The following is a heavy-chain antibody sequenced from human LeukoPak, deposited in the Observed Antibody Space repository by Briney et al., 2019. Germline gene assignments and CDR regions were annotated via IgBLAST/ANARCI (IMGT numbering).Heavy chain of an antibody. Sequence: SETLSLTCAVYGGSFSGYYWSWIRQPPGKGLEWIGRIYTSGSTNYNPSLKSRVTMSVDTSKNQFSLKLSSVTAADTAVYYCARGGEAAAGTKNWFDPWGQGTLVTVSS. CDR2: IYTSGST. CDR3: ARGGEAAAGTKNWFDP. J-gene: IGHJ5*02. CDR1: GGSFSGYY. V-gene: IGHV4-59*10. D-gene: IGHD6-13*01.